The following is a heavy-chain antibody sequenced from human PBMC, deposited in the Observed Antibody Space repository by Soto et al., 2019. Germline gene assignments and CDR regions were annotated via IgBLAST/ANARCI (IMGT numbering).Heavy chain of an antibody. J-gene: IGHJ4*02. CDR2: VIGTGIDT. Sequence: EVQLLESGGGLVQPGGSLRFSCEASGLPFTNTALNWFGNSQGKGREWVASVIGTGIDTYHAASVKGRFTISRDNSRNTMYLEMNRLRAEDTAMYHCAKATRGQCIGAHCYAFDFWGQGILVTVS. D-gene: IGHD2-15*01. V-gene: IGHV3-23*01. CDR3: AKATRGQCIGAHCYAFDF. CDR1: GLPFTNTA.